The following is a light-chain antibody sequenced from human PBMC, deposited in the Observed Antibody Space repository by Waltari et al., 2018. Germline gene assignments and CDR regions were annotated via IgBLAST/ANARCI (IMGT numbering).Light chain of an antibody. J-gene: IGKJ1*01. CDR1: QSISRY. V-gene: IGKV3-20*01. Sequence: EIMLTQSPGTLSLSQGERATFSCRASQSISRYLAWYQHKPGQAPRLLIYDASSRATGIPDRFSGSGSGTDFSLTISRLEPEDFAVYYCQKYGTLPATFGQGTKVEIK. CDR3: QKYGTLPAT. CDR2: DAS.